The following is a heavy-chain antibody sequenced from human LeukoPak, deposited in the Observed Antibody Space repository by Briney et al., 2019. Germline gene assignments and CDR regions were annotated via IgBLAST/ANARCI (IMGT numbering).Heavy chain of an antibody. Sequence: GGSLRLSCAASGFTFSSYAMSWVRQAPGKGLEWVSAISGSGGSTYYADSVKGRFTISRDNSKNTLYLQMNSLRAEDTAVYYCAKDGYYYDSSGYYEVGASRDWGQGTLVTVSS. V-gene: IGHV3-23*01. J-gene: IGHJ4*02. CDR2: ISGSGGST. CDR1: GFTFSSYA. CDR3: AKDGYYYDSSGYYEVGASRD. D-gene: IGHD3-22*01.